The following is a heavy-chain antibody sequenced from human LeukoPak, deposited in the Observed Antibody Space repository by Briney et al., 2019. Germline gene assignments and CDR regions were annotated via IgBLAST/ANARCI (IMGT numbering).Heavy chain of an antibody. CDR3: ARGSGSYRNRFDP. J-gene: IGHJ5*02. CDR1: GGSIGSYY. V-gene: IGHV4-59*01. CDR2: IFYSGTT. D-gene: IGHD1-26*01. Sequence: SETLSLTCTVSGGSIGSYYWTWIRQSPGKGLHWIGNIFYSGTTNYNPSLKSRVTISTDTSKNQFSLKLTSVTAADTAVYYCARGSGSYRNRFDPWGQGTLVTVSS.